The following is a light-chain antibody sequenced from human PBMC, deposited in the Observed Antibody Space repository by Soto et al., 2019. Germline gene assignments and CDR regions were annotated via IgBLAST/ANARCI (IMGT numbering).Light chain of an antibody. CDR2: SNV. V-gene: IGLV1-44*01. CDR3: AAWDGSLNCWV. Sequence: QSVLTQAPSVSGTPGQRVTISCSGSSSNIGSNTVSWYQQVPGTAPEVLIYSNVQRPSGVPDRFSGSKSGTSASLAIGGLQSEDEADYYCAAWDGSLNCWVFGGGTKLTVL. CDR1: SSNIGSNT. J-gene: IGLJ3*02.